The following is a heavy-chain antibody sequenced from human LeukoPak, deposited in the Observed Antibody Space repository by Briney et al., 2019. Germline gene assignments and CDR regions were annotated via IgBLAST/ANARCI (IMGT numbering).Heavy chain of an antibody. CDR2: IYYSGST. CDR3: ARRNDGYYYYGMDV. J-gene: IGHJ6*02. CDR1: GGSISSSSYY. D-gene: IGHD1-1*01. V-gene: IGHV4-39*01. Sequence: PSETLSLTCTVSGGSISSSSYYWGWIRQPPGTGLEWIGSIYYSGSTYYNPSLKSRVTISVDTSKNQFSLKLSSVTAADTAVYYCARRNDGYYYYGMDVWGQGTTVTVSS.